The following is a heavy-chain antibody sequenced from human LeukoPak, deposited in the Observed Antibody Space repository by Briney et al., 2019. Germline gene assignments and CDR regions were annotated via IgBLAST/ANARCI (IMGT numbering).Heavy chain of an antibody. Sequence: GGSLRLSCEASGFSFSNYDMHWVRQAPGKGLERVALIWYDGSKKNYADYVEGRVTISRDTSKNTVFLEMGSLRAEDTAVYFCARCGSGCISNSWPFDYWGQGTLVTVSS. V-gene: IGHV3-33*01. CDR2: IWYDGSKK. CDR1: GFSFSNYD. J-gene: IGHJ4*02. CDR3: ARCGSGCISNSWPFDY. D-gene: IGHD2-2*01.